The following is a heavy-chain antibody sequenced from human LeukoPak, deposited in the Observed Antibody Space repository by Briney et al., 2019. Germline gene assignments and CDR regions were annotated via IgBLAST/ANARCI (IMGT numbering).Heavy chain of an antibody. CDR2: INHNGSGE. J-gene: IGHJ4*02. Sequence: PGGCLRLSCAASGFTLRSYWMNWVRRAPGRGVERGANINHNGSGEYYVDSVKRRFTISRDKAKNSLYLQMNSLRAEDTAVYYCAREVKAVPGDESFAYWGQGTLVTVSS. V-gene: IGHV3-7*05. D-gene: IGHD6-19*01. CDR3: AREVKAVPGDESFAY. CDR1: GFTLRSYW.